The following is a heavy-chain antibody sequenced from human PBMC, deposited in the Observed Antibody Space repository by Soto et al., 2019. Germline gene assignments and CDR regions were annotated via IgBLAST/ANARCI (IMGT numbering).Heavy chain of an antibody. CDR3: ATDDYYYYGMDV. CDR2: IDPSDSYT. J-gene: IGHJ6*02. CDR1: GYSFTSYW. V-gene: IGHV5-10-1*01. Sequence: GESLKISRKGSGYSFTSYWISWVRQMPGKGLEWMGRIDPSDSYTNYSPSFQGHVTISADKSISTAYLQWSSLKASDTAMYYCATDDYYYYGMDVWGQGTTVTVSS.